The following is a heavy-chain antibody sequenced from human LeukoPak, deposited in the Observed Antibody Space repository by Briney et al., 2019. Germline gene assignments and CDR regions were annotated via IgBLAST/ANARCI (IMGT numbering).Heavy chain of an antibody. D-gene: IGHD6-13*01. V-gene: IGHV4-4*02. CDR2: IFHSGST. CDR1: GGSISSSNW. Sequence: PSETLSLTCAVSGGSISSSNWWSWVRQPPGKGLEWIGEIFHSGSTNYNPSLKSRVTISVDKSKNQFSLKVSSVTAADTAVYYCARGGARQQLVENYFDYWGQGTLVTVSS. CDR3: ARGGARQQLVENYFDY. J-gene: IGHJ4*02.